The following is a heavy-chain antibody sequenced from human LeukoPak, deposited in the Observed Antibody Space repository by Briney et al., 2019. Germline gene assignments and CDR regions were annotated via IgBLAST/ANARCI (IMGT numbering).Heavy chain of an antibody. CDR1: GYTFTNYY. CDR2: SRPRSGRT. CDR3: AREGPETYNFDF. J-gene: IGHJ4*02. V-gene: IGHV1-46*01. Sequence: GASVKVSCKTSGYTFTNYYIHWVRQAPGQGPEWMGISRPRSGRTMYPQRFQGRVTMTWDMSTSTFYMERSSLTSDDTAVYYCAREGPETYNFDFWGQGTLVTVSS. D-gene: IGHD1-14*01.